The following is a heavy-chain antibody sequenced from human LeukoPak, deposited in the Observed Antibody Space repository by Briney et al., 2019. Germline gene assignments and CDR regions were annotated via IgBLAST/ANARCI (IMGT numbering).Heavy chain of an antibody. CDR2: IIPIFGSA. D-gene: IGHD3-22*01. V-gene: IGHV1-69*05. Sequence: SVKVSCKASGGTFSSYAISWVRQAPGQGLEWMGRIIPIFGSANHAQKFQGRVTITTDESTSTAYMELSSPRSEDTAVYYCARSYYDSSGYFQHWGQGTLVTVSS. J-gene: IGHJ1*01. CDR1: GGTFSSYA. CDR3: ARSYYDSSGYFQH.